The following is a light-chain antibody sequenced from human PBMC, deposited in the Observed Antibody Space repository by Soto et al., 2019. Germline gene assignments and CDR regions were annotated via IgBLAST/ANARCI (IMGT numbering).Light chain of an antibody. V-gene: IGKV2-30*01. CDR1: QGLVDTDGNTY. Sequence: DVVMTQSPLSLPVTLGQPASISCRSSQGLVDTDGNTYLNWFQQRPGQSPRRLISQVSNRDSGVXDXXSGSGPATDFTLKISRVEAEDVGVYFCMQGTRWPWTFGQGTKVEIK. CDR3: MQGTRWPWT. CDR2: QVS. J-gene: IGKJ1*01.